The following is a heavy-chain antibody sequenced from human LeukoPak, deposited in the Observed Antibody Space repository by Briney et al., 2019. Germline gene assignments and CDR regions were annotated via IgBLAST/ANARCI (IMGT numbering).Heavy chain of an antibody. CDR2: IYPGDSDT. J-gene: IGHJ5*02. CDR3: ARGKVVTANHNWFDP. V-gene: IGHV5-51*01. CDR1: GYSFTSYW. Sequence: GESLKISCKGSGYSFTSYWIGWLRQMPGKGLEWMGIIYPGDSDTRYSPSFQGQVTISADKSISTAYLQWSSLKASDTAMYYCARGKVVTANHNWFDPWGQGTLVTVSS. D-gene: IGHD2-21*02.